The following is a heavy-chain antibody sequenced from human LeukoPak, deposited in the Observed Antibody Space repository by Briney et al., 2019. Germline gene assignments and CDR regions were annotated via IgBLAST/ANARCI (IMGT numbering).Heavy chain of an antibody. D-gene: IGHD4-23*01. CDR1: GFTFSSYW. J-gene: IGHJ4*02. CDR3: ARDPPPSTVVTTADY. V-gene: IGHV3-7*01. CDR2: IKQDGSEK. Sequence: GGSLRLSCAASGFTFSSYWMSWVRQAPGKGLEWVANIKQDGSEKYYVDSVKGRFTISRDNAKNSLYLRMNSLRAEDTAVYYCARDPPPSTVVTTADYWGQGTLVTVSS.